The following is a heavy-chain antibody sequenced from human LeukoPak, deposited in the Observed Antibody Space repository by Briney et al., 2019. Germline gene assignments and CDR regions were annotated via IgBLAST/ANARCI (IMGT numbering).Heavy chain of an antibody. Sequence: SVKVSCKASGYTFTSYGISWVRQAPGQGLEWMGRIIPILGIANYAQKFQGRVTITADKSTSTAYMELSSLRSEDTAVYYCARRGEAAYFDYWGQGTLVTVSS. CDR3: ARRGEAAYFDY. D-gene: IGHD2-21*01. CDR1: GYTFTSYG. J-gene: IGHJ4*02. V-gene: IGHV1-69*04. CDR2: IIPILGIA.